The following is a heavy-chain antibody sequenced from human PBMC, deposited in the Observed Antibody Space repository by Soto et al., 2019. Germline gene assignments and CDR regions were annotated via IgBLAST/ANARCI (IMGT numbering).Heavy chain of an antibody. D-gene: IGHD1-7*01. Sequence: SETLSLTCAVSGYSISSGYYWCWIRQPPGKGLEWIGSIYHSGSTYYNPSLKSRVTISVDTSKNQFSLKLSSVTAADTAVYYCARGIWNYPPRLYYFDYWGQGTLVTVSS. CDR3: ARGIWNYPPRLYYFDY. V-gene: IGHV4-38-2*01. CDR2: IYHSGST. J-gene: IGHJ4*02. CDR1: GYSISSGYY.